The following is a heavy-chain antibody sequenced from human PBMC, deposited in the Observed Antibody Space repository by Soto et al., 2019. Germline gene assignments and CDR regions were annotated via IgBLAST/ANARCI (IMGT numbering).Heavy chain of an antibody. V-gene: IGHV1-3*01. CDR2: INAGNGNT. CDR1: GYTFTSYA. J-gene: IGHJ4*02. Sequence: ASVKVSCKASGYTFTSYAMHWVRQAPGQRLEWMGWINAGNGNTKYSQKFQGRVTITRDTSASTAYMELSSLRSEDTAVYYCARDLRRLYSSGIAPGYWGQGTLVTVS. CDR3: ARDLRRLYSSGIAPGY. D-gene: IGHD6-19*01.